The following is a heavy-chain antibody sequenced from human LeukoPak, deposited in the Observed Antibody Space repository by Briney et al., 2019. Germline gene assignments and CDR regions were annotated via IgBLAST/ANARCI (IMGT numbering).Heavy chain of an antibody. D-gene: IGHD2-15*01. V-gene: IGHV4-34*01. CDR3: ARALRGCSGGSCRKNWFDP. Sequence: SETLSLTCAVHGGSFSGYYWSWIRQPPGKGLEWIGEINHSGSTNYNPSLKSRVTISVDTSKNQFSLKLSSVTAADTAVYYCARALRGCSGGSCRKNWFDPWGQGTLVTVSS. CDR1: GGSFSGYY. J-gene: IGHJ5*02. CDR2: INHSGST.